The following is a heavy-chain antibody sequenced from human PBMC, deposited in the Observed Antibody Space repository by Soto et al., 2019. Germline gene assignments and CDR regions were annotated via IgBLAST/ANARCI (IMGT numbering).Heavy chain of an antibody. CDR3: ARDIWWSTSDYGMDV. V-gene: IGHV3-48*01. Sequence: EVQLVESGGGLVQPGGSPRLSCAASGFTFSTYSMDWVRQAPGKGLEWISYMDSGGSTIYYADSVKGRFTISRDNGKNSVFLQMNSLRAEDTAVYYCARDIWWSTSDYGMDVW. D-gene: IGHD2-15*01. CDR1: GFTFSTYS. CDR2: MDSGGSTI. J-gene: IGHJ6*01.